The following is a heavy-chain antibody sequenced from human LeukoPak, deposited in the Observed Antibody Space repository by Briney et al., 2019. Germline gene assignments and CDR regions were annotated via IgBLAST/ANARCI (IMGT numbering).Heavy chain of an antibody. J-gene: IGHJ6*03. CDR1: GFTFTDYW. Sequence: GESLKISCKGSGFTFTDYWIAWVCQMPGKGLEWMGIIYPGDSDSRYSPSFQGQVTISADKSISTAYLQWSSLEASDSAMYYCARRAYTYGRYYMDVWGEGTTVTVSS. CDR3: ARRAYTYGRYYMDV. CDR2: IYPGDSDS. D-gene: IGHD5-18*01. V-gene: IGHV5-51*01.